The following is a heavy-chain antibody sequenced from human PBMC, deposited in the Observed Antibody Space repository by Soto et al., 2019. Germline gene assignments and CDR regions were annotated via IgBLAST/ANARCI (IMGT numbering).Heavy chain of an antibody. CDR1: GGSISSGGYY. D-gene: IGHD3-10*02. J-gene: IGHJ6*02. V-gene: IGHV4-31*03. Sequence: SETLSLTCTVSGGSISSGGYYWSWIRQHPGKGLEWIGYIYYSGSTYYNPSLKSRVTISVDTSKNQFSPKLSSVTAADTAVYYCASTYYVSHYYYYGMDVWGQGTTVTVSS. CDR2: IYYSGST. CDR3: ASTYYVSHYYYYGMDV.